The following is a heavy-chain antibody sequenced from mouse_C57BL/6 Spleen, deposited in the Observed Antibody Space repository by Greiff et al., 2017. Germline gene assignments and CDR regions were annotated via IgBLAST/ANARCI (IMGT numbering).Heavy chain of an antibody. CDR2: IDPSDSET. D-gene: IGHD2-1*01. V-gene: IGHV1-52*01. J-gene: IGHJ1*03. CDR3: ARDYGNYYWYFDV. CDR1: GYTFTSYW. Sequence: QVQLKPSGAELVRPGSSVKLSCKASGYTFTSYWLHWVKQRPIQGLEWIGNIDPSDSETHYNQKFKDKATLTVDKSSSTAYMQLSSLTSEDSAVYYCARDYGNYYWYFDVGGTGTTVTVSS.